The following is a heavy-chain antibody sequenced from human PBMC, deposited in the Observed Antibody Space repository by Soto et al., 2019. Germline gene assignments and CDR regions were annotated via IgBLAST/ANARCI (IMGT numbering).Heavy chain of an antibody. Sequence: PGGSLRLSCAASGFTFSNYALHWVRQAPGKGLERVAVISDDGSNKYYADSVKGRFTISRDNSKNTLYLQMNSLRAEDTAVYYCARDRFASSWSYFDYWGQGTPVTVSS. V-gene: IGHV3-30-3*01. CDR3: ARDRFASSWSYFDY. D-gene: IGHD6-13*01. CDR2: ISDDGSNK. J-gene: IGHJ4*02. CDR1: GFTFSNYA.